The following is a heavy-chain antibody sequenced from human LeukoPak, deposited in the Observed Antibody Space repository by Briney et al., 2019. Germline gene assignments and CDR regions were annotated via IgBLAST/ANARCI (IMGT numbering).Heavy chain of an antibody. V-gene: IGHV3-23*01. CDR3: AKDTRYYYGSGSNVDY. J-gene: IGHJ4*02. CDR1: GFTFSSYA. D-gene: IGHD3-10*01. CDR2: ISGSGGST. Sequence: GGSLRLSCAASGFTFSSYAMSWVRHARGKGLEWVSAISGSGGSTYYADPVKGRYTISRDNSKNTLYLQMNSLRAEDTAVYYCAKDTRYYYGSGSNVDYWGQGTLVTVSS.